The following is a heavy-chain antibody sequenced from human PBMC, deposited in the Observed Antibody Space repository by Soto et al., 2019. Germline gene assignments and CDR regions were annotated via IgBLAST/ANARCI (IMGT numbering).Heavy chain of an antibody. V-gene: IGHV1-69*01. D-gene: IGHD6-13*01. J-gene: IGHJ3*01. Sequence: QVQLVQSGPEVKKPGSSVKVSCKASADSFSNYAITWVRQAPGQGLEWMGGIIPMFGTTNYAQKFQARVAITADESGSTGYLDVNTLTSEDTAVYFCARWSSTTTDDAFDVWGQGTMVKVSS. CDR3: ARWSSTTTDDAFDV. CDR2: IIPMFGTT. CDR1: ADSFSNYA.